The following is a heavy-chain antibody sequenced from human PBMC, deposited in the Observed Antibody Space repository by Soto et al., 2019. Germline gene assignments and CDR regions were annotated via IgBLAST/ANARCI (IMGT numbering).Heavy chain of an antibody. D-gene: IGHD3-3*01. J-gene: IGHJ5*02. CDR2: INSDGSST. CDR1: GFTFSSYW. V-gene: IGHV3-74*01. CDR3: AREYYDFWSHWFDP. Sequence: XGSLRHSCAASGFTFSSYWMHGVRQAPGKGLVWVSRINSDGSSTSYADSVKGRFTISRDNAKNTLYLQMNSLRAEDTAVYYCAREYYDFWSHWFDPWGQGTLVTVSS.